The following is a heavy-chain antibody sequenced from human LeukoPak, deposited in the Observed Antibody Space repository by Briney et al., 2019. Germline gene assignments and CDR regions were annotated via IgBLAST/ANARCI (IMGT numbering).Heavy chain of an antibody. CDR1: GFTFSSYA. V-gene: IGHV3-48*03. CDR2: ISSDGNTE. CDR3: ARDSVNGPFVISLDL. D-gene: IGHD2-8*01. Sequence: GGSLRLSCAASGFTFSSYAMSWVRQAPGKGLEWVSHISSDGNTESYVDAPRGRFTLSRDNDKNSLFLLINSLRVEDTAVYYCARDSVNGPFVISLDLWGQGALVTVSS. J-gene: IGHJ4*02.